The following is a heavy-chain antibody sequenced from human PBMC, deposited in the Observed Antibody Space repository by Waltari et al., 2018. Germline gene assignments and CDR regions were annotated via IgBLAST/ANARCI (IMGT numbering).Heavy chain of an antibody. Sequence: QVQLVQSGAEVKKPGSSVKVSCKASGGTFSTYPISWVRQAPGQGLEWMGRIIPILGITNYAQKFQGRVTITADKSTSTAYMELSSLRSEDTAVYYCAGGGRDGYNFGYWGQGTLVTVSS. D-gene: IGHD5-12*01. CDR3: AGGGRDGYNFGY. CDR1: GGTFSTYP. CDR2: IIPILGIT. V-gene: IGHV1-69*02. J-gene: IGHJ4*02.